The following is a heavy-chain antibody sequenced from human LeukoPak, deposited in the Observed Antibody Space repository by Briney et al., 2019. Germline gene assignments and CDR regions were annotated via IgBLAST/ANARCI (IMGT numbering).Heavy chain of an antibody. CDR3: ARDRSTSYTRDWFDP. Sequence: SETLSLTCTVSGGSINGYYWSWIRQPAGRGLEWIGRVYNSESINYNPSLKSRVTMSIDTSKNQFSLKLNSVTAADTAVYYCARDRSTSYTRDWFDPWGQGALVTVSS. CDR2: VYNSESI. CDR1: GGSINGYY. D-gene: IGHD2-2*02. J-gene: IGHJ5*02. V-gene: IGHV4-4*07.